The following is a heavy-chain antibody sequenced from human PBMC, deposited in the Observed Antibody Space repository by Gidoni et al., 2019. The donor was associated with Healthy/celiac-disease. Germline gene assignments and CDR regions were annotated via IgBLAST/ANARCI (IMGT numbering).Heavy chain of an antibody. Sequence: EVQLVESGGGLVQPGRSLRLSCAASGFPFDDYAMHWVRQAPGKGLEWVSGISWNSGSIGYADSVKGRFTISRDNAKNSLYLQMNSLRAEDTALYYCAKDYGSRPYYFDYWGQGTLVTVSS. J-gene: IGHJ4*02. D-gene: IGHD3-10*01. V-gene: IGHV3-9*01. CDR2: ISWNSGSI. CDR3: AKDYGSRPYYFDY. CDR1: GFPFDDYA.